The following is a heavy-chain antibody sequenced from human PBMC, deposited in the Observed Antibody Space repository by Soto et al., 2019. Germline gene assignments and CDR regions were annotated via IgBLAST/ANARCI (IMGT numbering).Heavy chain of an antibody. CDR2: ISSGNGNT. CDR1: GYTFTYYT. V-gene: IGHV1-3*01. Sequence: QVQLVQSGAEVKEPGASVKVSCKASGYTFTYYTIHWVRQAPGQGLEWMGSISSGNGNTKFSQKFQDRVTFTRDTSAGTAYMELGSLRAEDTAVYYCARKRQLFYFDYWGQGTLVTVSS. D-gene: IGHD6-6*01. J-gene: IGHJ4*02. CDR3: ARKRQLFYFDY.